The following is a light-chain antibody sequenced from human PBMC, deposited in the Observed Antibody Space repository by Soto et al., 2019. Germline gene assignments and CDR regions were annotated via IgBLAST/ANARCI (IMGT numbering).Light chain of an antibody. CDR3: QQRGEWPPGAT. CDR1: QSIRSS. CDR2: ETS. J-gene: IGKJ5*01. V-gene: IGKV3-11*01. Sequence: EIVLTQSPGTLSLSPGERATLSCRAIQSIRSSLAWYQQKPGQAPRLLIYETSTRATGIPARFSGSGSGTDFTLTIFSLKTEDSAVYYCQQRGEWPPGATVGQGTRLRL.